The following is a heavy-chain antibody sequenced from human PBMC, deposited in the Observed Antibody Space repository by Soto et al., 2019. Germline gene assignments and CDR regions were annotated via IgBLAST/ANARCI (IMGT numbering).Heavy chain of an antibody. V-gene: IGHV4-31*03. Sequence: SETLSLTCTVSGGSIGSGGYYWSWIRQHPGKGLEWIGYIYYSGSTYYNPSLKSRVTISVDTSKNQFSLKLSSVTAADTAVYYCARDLRFRGFYGIDVWGQGTTVTVSS. J-gene: IGHJ6*02. CDR3: ARDLRFRGFYGIDV. CDR1: GGSIGSGGYY. CDR2: IYYSGST. D-gene: IGHD3-10*01.